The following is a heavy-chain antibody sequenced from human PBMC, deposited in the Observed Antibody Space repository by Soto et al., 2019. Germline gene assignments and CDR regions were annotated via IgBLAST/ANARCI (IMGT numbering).Heavy chain of an antibody. CDR2: IIPIFGTA. CDR3: ARERTTVIDYYYYGMDV. CDR1: GGTFSSYA. V-gene: IGHV1-69*13. J-gene: IGHJ6*02. D-gene: IGHD4-17*01. Sequence: ASVKVSCKASGGTFSSYAISWVRQAPGQGLEWMGGIIPIFGTANYAQKFQGRVTITADESTSTAYMELSSLRSEDTAVYYCARERTTVIDYYYYGMDVWGQGTTVTVSS.